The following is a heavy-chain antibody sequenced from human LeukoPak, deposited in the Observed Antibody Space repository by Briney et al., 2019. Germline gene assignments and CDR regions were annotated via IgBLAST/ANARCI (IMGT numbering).Heavy chain of an antibody. CDR3: ARSSEGRYYYDSSGFSYYYYYMDV. Sequence: SETLSLTCAVSGGSISSGGYSWSWIRQPPGKGLEWIGYIYYSGSTYYNPSLKSRVTISVDTSKNQFSLKLSSVTAADTAVYYCARSSEGRYYYDSSGFSYYYYYMDVWGKGTTVTISS. J-gene: IGHJ6*03. D-gene: IGHD3-22*01. V-gene: IGHV4-30-4*07. CDR2: IYYSGST. CDR1: GGSISSGGYS.